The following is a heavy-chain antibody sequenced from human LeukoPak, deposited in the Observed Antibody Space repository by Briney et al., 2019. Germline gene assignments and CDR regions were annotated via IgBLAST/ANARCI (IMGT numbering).Heavy chain of an antibody. CDR2: INPNSGGT. V-gene: IGHV1-2*02. Sequence: EASVKVSCKASGYTFTGYYMHWVRQAAGQGLEWMGWINPNSGGTNYAQKLQGRVTMTTDTSTSTAYMELRSLRSDDTAVYYCARGRYSSSWMSIDAFDIWGQGTMVTVSS. CDR1: GYTFTGYY. CDR3: ARGRYSSSWMSIDAFDI. J-gene: IGHJ3*02. D-gene: IGHD6-13*01.